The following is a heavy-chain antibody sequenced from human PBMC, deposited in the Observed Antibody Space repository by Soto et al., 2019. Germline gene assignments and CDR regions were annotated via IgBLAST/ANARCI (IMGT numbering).Heavy chain of an antibody. V-gene: IGHV4-30-2*01. CDR3: ARSGYSYGHDY. CDR1: GGSISSGGYS. Sequence: SETLSLTXAVSGGSISSGGYSWSWIRQPPGKGLEWIGYIYHSGSTYYNPSLKSRVTISVDRSKNQFSLKLSSVTAADPAVYYCARSGYSYGHDYWGQGTLVTVSS. CDR2: IYHSGST. D-gene: IGHD5-18*01. J-gene: IGHJ4*02.